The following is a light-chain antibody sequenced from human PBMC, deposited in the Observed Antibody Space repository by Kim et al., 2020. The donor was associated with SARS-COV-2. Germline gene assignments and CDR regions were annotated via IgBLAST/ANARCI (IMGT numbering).Light chain of an antibody. CDR2: DND. CDR3: RCSDNNRGGYV. CDR1: TTNIGGAYD. J-gene: IGLJ1*01. Sequence: KATTSCTGGTTNIGGAYDVQSYHQLPQTAPNLLIYDNDSRPPWVPDRLSASSSGASASLAITGLHAEDEAAYYCRCSDNNRGGYVFGGGTQVTVL. V-gene: IGLV1-40*03.